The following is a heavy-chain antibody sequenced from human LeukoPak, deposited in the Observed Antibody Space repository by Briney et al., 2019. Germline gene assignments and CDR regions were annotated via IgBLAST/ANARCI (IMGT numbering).Heavy chain of an antibody. J-gene: IGHJ4*02. CDR2: LSSGGLPI. CDR3: ARDIDYAAYFDF. D-gene: IGHD2-2*01. Sequence: LSSGGLPIFSAPPVKCRVTISRDNTKNQFFLDLTTLSAADTAVYYCARDIDYAAYFDFWGQGTLVTVSS. V-gene: IGHV3-11*04.